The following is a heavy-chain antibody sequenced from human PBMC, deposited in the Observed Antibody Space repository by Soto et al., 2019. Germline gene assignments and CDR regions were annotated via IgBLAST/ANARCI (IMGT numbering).Heavy chain of an antibody. J-gene: IGHJ6*04. CDR2: IYYSGST. CDR1: VCCIISISYY. D-gene: IGHD6-19*01. V-gene: IGHV4-39*01. Sequence: PSETLSLTCTFSVCCIISISYYLGFIRQPPWNWLEWIGSIYYSGSTYDKPTLKSGVTISVGNSKNQFSRKLTSVTAADTAVYYCQRQGYSSGWPDYYYYGMDVSGKRTKVTXSS. CDR3: QRQGYSSGWPDYYYYGMDV.